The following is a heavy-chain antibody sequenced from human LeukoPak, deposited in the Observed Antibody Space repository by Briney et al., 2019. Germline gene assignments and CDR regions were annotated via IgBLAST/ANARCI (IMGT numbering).Heavy chain of an antibody. CDR3: ARVSRVVVPAAISY. V-gene: IGHV1-2*02. CDR1: GYTFTGYY. CDR2: INPNSGGT. J-gene: IGHJ4*02. Sequence: ASVKVSCKASGYTFTGYYMHWVRQAPGQGLEWMGWINPNSGGTNYAQKFQGRVTMTRDTSISTAYMELSRLRSDDTAVYYCARVSRVVVPAAISYWGQGTLATVSS. D-gene: IGHD2-2*01.